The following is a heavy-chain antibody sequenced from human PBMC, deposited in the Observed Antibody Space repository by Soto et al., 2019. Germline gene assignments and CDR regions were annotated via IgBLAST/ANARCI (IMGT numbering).Heavy chain of an antibody. CDR1: GGSISSYY. CDR2: IYYSGST. CDR3: ARRASNYYGSGSYYTRNYYYYMDV. V-gene: IGHV4-59*01. J-gene: IGHJ6*03. Sequence: QVQLQESGPGLVKPSETLSLTCTVSGGSISSYYWSWIRQPPGKGLEWIGYIYYSGSTNYNPSLKSRVTISVDTSKNQFSLKLSSVTAADTAVYYCARRASNYYGSGSYYTRNYYYYMDVWGKGTTVTVSS. D-gene: IGHD3-10*01.